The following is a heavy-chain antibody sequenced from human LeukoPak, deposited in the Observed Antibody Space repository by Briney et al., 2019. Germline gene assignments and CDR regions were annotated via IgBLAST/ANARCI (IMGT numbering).Heavy chain of an antibody. CDR2: ISGSGSAGST. CDR1: GFTFSRSA. J-gene: IGHJ4*02. D-gene: IGHD3-22*01. CDR3: ARDSFLGYYDSIGRGGFDY. V-gene: IGHV3-23*01. Sequence: GGSLRLSCAASGFTFSRSAMSWVRQAPGKGLEWVSTISGSGSAGSTYYADSVKGRFTISRDNSKNTLYLQMNSLRAEGTAVYYCARDSFLGYYDSIGRGGFDYWGQGTLVTVSS.